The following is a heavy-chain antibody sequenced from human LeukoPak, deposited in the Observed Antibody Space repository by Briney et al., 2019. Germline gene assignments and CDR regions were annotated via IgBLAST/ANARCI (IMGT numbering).Heavy chain of an antibody. CDR1: GYTFTSNY. CDR3: ARDFYSNRWHFDY. CDR2: INPSGGST. V-gene: IGHV1-46*01. Sequence: GASVKVSCKAFGYTFTSNYMHWVRQAPGQGLEWMGIINPSGGSTSNAQKFQGRVTMTRDTSTSTVYMELSSLRSEDTAVYYCARDFYSNRWHFDYWGQGTQVTVSS. D-gene: IGHD6-13*01. J-gene: IGHJ4*02.